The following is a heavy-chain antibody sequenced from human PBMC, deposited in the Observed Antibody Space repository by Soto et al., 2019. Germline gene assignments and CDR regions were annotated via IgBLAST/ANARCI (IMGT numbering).Heavy chain of an antibody. V-gene: IGHV4-61*01. J-gene: IGHJ4*02. D-gene: IGHD3-22*01. CDR1: GGSVRSGSYY. CDR3: ARDSSGRHDY. CDR2: IYQSGTT. Sequence: LSLTCSVSGGSVRSGSYYWTWIRQPPGKGLEWIGYIYQSGTTNYNASLKSRVTISIDTSKNQFFLKLNSVTAADTAVYYCARDSSGRHDYWGQGTLVTVSS.